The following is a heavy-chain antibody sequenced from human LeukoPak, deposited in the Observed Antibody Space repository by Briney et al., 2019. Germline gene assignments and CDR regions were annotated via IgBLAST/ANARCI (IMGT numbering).Heavy chain of an antibody. CDR3: ARDGYNWNVVFDY. CDR2: INHSGST. V-gene: IGHV4-34*01. D-gene: IGHD1-1*01. CDR1: GGSFSGYY. Sequence: PSETLSLTCAVYGGSFSGYYWSWIRQPPGKGLEWIGEINHSGSTNYNPSLKSRVTISVDTSKNQFSLKLSSVTAADTAVYYCARDGYNWNVVFDYWGQGSLVTVSS. J-gene: IGHJ4*02.